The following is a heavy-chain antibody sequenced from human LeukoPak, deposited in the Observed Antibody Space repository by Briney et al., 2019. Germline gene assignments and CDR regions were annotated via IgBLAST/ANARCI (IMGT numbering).Heavy chain of an antibody. CDR2: INHSGST. D-gene: IGHD2-15*01. Sequence: PSETLSLTCAVYGGSFSGYYWSWIRQPPGKGLEWIGEINHSGSTNYNPSLKSRVTISVDTSKNQFSLKLSSVTAADTAVYYCARCNAGYCSGGSCYYAFDIWGQGTMVNVSS. CDR3: ARCNAGYCSGGSCYYAFDI. CDR1: GGSFSGYY. J-gene: IGHJ3*02. V-gene: IGHV4-34*01.